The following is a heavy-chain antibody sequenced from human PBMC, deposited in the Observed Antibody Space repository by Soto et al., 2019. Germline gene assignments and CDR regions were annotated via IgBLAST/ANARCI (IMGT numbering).Heavy chain of an antibody. D-gene: IGHD2-21*01. CDR2: INHSGST. CDR3: ARVRPVNSVRGMDV. V-gene: IGHV4-34*01. CDR1: GGSFSGHY. Sequence: QVQLQQWGAGLLKPSETLSLTCAVYGGSFSGHYWSWIRQPPGKGLEWIGEINHSGSTNYNPSLKSRVTISVDTCKNQFSLKLSSVTAADTAVYYCARVRPVNSVRGMDVWGQGTTVTVSS. J-gene: IGHJ6*02.